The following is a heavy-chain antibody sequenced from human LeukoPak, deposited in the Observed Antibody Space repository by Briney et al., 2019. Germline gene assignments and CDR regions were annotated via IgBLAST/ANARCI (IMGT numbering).Heavy chain of an antibody. V-gene: IGHV1-69*04. Sequence: SVKVSCKPSGGSFSSYATSWVRPAPGQGLEWMGRIIPILGIANYAQKFQGRVTITADKSTSTAYMELSSLRSEDTAVYYCASAVCSGGSCYTHFDYWGQGTLVTVSS. CDR3: ASAVCSGGSCYTHFDY. CDR1: GGSFSSYA. CDR2: IIPILGIA. D-gene: IGHD2-15*01. J-gene: IGHJ4*02.